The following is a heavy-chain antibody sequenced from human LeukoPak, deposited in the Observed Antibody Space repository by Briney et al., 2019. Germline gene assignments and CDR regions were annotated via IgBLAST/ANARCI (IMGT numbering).Heavy chain of an antibody. D-gene: IGHD2-2*02. CDR2: IIPIFGTA. J-gene: IGHJ4*02. CDR3: ATELLYCSSTSCYRSGFDY. Sequence: ASVKVSCKASGGTFSSYAISWMRQAPGQGLEWMGGIIPIFGTANYAQKFQGRVTITADESTSTAYMELSSLRSEDTAVYYCATELLYCSSTSCYRSGFDYWGQGTLVTVSS. CDR1: GGTFSSYA. V-gene: IGHV1-69*13.